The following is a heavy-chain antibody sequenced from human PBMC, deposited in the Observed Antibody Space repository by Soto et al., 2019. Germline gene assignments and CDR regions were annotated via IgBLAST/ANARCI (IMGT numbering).Heavy chain of an antibody. CDR1: GFTFSSYA. D-gene: IGHD2-8*01. Sequence: GGSLRLSCAASGFTFSSYAMGWVRQAPGKGLEWVSAISGSGGSTYYADSVKGRFTISRDNSKNTLYLQMNSLRAEDTAVYYCAKAAEMDIVLMVYAITYYFDYWGQGTLVTVSS. J-gene: IGHJ4*02. CDR2: ISGSGGST. V-gene: IGHV3-23*01. CDR3: AKAAEMDIVLMVYAITYYFDY.